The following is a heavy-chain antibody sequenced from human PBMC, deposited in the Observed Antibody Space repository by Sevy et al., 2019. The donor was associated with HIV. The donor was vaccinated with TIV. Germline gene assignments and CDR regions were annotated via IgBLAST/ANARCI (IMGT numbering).Heavy chain of an antibody. D-gene: IGHD1-1*01. Sequence: SETLSLTCAASGGSISSDNYSWSWMRQPLGKGLEWIGYIYHSGSTHYNLSLKSRVTISVDRSKNQFSLKLSSVTAADTAVYYCARDALTTGWFDPWGQGTLVTVSS. CDR1: GGSISSDNYS. CDR3: ARDALTTGWFDP. V-gene: IGHV4-30-2*01. J-gene: IGHJ5*02. CDR2: IYHSGST.